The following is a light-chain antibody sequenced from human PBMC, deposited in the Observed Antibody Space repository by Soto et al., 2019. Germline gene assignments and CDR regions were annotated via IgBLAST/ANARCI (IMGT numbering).Light chain of an antibody. Sequence: EIVLTQSPGTLSLSPGERATLSCRASQSVGNNYLAWYQQRPGQAPRLLIYGASTRATGIPDRFSGSGSGTDFTLTISRLEPEDFAVYYCQQYAYSPLTFCPGTKVDIK. J-gene: IGKJ3*01. CDR2: GAS. CDR3: QQYAYSPLT. V-gene: IGKV3-20*01. CDR1: QSVGNNY.